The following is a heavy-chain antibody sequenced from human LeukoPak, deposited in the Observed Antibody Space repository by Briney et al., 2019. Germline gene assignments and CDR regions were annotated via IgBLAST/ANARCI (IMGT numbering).Heavy chain of an antibody. Sequence: SETLSLTCTVSGGSISSGSYYWSWTRQPAGKGLEWIGRIYTSGSTNYNPSLKSRVTISVDTSKNQFSLKLSSVTAADTAVYYCARGGLPHWFDPWGQGTLVTVSS. CDR3: ARGGLPHWFDP. CDR2: IYTSGST. CDR1: GGSISSGSYY. D-gene: IGHD5-18*01. V-gene: IGHV4-61*02. J-gene: IGHJ5*02.